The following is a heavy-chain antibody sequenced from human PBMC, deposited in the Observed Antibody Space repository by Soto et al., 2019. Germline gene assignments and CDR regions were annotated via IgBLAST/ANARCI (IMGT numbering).Heavy chain of an antibody. CDR1: GGSISSYY. CDR3: ARRYGGAFDI. Sequence: QVQLQESGPGLVKPSETLSLTCTVSGGSISSYYWSWIRQPPGKGLEWIGCIYYSGSTNYNPSLKSRVTISVDTSKNQFSLKLSSVTAADTAVYYCARRYGGAFDIWGQGTMVTVSS. CDR2: IYYSGST. J-gene: IGHJ3*02. V-gene: IGHV4-59*08. D-gene: IGHD4-17*01.